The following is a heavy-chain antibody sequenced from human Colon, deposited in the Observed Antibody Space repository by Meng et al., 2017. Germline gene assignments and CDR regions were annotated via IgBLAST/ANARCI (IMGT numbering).Heavy chain of an antibody. D-gene: IGHD2-15*01. CDR3: ARGPNGGYCSGGSCYRFDY. Sequence: GSLRLSCTVSGGSISSYYWSWIRQPPGKGLEWIGYIYDSGSTNYNSSLKSRVTISVDTSKNQFSLRVSSVTAADTAVYYCARGPNGGYCSGGSCYRFDYWGRGTRVTVSS. V-gene: IGHV4-59*01. CDR2: IYDSGST. CDR1: GGSISSYY. J-gene: IGHJ4*01.